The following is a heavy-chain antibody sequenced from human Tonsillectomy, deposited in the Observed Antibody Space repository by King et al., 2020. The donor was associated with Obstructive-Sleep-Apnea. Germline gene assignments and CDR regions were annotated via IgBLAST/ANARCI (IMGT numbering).Heavy chain of an antibody. CDR1: GLTFSNAW. V-gene: IGHV3-15*01. CDR3: TLTGGHWGKDY. D-gene: IGHD7-27*01. J-gene: IGHJ4*02. CDR2: IKSKTDGGTT. Sequence: VQLVESGGGLVKPGGSLRLSCAASGLTFSNAWMNWGRQAPGKGLEWVGRIKSKTDGGTTDYAAPVKGRFTISRDDSKNTMYLQMNSLNTEDTAVYYCTLTGGHWGKDYWGQGTLVTVSS.